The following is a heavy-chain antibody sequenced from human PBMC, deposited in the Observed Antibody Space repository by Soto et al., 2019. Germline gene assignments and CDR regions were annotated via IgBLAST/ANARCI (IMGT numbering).Heavy chain of an antibody. CDR3: ARGSDYDSSGYTYVFDY. CDR2: INAGNGNT. D-gene: IGHD3-22*01. V-gene: IGHV1-3*01. J-gene: IGHJ4*02. Sequence: ASVKVSCKASGYTFTSYAMHWVRQAPGQRLEWMGWINAGNGNTKYSQKFQGRVTITRDTSASTAYMELSSLRSGDTAVYYCARGSDYDSSGYTYVFDYWGQGTLVTVSS. CDR1: GYTFTSYA.